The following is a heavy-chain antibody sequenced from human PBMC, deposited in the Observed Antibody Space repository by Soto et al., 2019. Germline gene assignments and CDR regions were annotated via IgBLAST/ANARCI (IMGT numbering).Heavy chain of an antibody. CDR3: TSQGYSYGFVY. CDR2: IRSKANSYAT. Sequence: EVQLVESGGGLVQPGGSLKLSCAASGFTFSGSAMHWVRQASGKGLEWVGRIRSKANSYATAYVASVKGRFTISRDDSKNTAYLQMNSLKTEDTAVYYCTSQGYSYGFVYWGQGPLVTVSS. D-gene: IGHD5-18*01. CDR1: GFTFSGSA. J-gene: IGHJ4*02. V-gene: IGHV3-73*02.